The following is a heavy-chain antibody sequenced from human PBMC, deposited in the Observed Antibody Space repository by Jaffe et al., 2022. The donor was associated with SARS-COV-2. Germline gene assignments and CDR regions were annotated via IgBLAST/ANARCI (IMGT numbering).Heavy chain of an antibody. CDR2: ISYDGSNK. CDR1: GFTFSSYA. CDR3: ARTISGRPDYYYGMDV. J-gene: IGHJ6*02. Sequence: QVQLVESGGGVVQPGRSLRLSCAASGFTFSSYAMHWVRQAPGKGLEWVAVISYDGSNKYYADSVKGRFTISRDNSKNTLYLQMNSLRAEDTAVYYCARTISGRPDYYYGMDVWGQGTTVTVSS. V-gene: IGHV3-30-3*01. D-gene: IGHD5-12*01.